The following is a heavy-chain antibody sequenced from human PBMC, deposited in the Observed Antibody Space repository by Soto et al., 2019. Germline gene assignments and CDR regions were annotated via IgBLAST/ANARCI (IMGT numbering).Heavy chain of an antibody. D-gene: IGHD2-2*01. CDR1: GFICNSYW. V-gene: IGHV3-74*01. Sequence: GGSLRLSCASSGFICNSYWMHWVRQAPGKGLVWVSRINSDESSRSYADSVKGRFTISRDNAKNTLYLQMNSLRAEDTAVYFCARDRVPQLGYYGMDVWGQGTTVTVSS. J-gene: IGHJ6*02. CDR3: ARDRVPQLGYYGMDV. CDR2: INSDESSR.